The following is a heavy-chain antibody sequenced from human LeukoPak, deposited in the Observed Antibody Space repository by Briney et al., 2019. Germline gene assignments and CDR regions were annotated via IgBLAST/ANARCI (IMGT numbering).Heavy chain of an antibody. CDR3: ASGVYATRGYFQH. Sequence: ASVKVSCKTSGYTFTMFGISWVRQAPGQGLEWMGGIIPIFGTANYAQKFQGRVTITADKSTSTAYMELSSLRSEDTVVYYCASGVYATRGYFQHWGQGTLVTVSS. CDR2: IIPIFGTA. J-gene: IGHJ1*01. V-gene: IGHV1-69*06. D-gene: IGHD2-8*01. CDR1: GYTFTMFG.